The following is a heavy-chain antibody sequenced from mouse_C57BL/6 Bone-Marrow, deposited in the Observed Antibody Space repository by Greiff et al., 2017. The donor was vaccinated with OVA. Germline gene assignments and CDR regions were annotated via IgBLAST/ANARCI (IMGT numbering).Heavy chain of an antibody. J-gene: IGHJ4*01. CDR3: ARSGYYGSSIYYAMDD. Sequence: LQESGPELVKPGASVKISCKASGYAFSSSWMNWVKQRPGKGLEWIGRIYPGDGDTNYNGKFKGKATLTADKSSSTAYMQLSSLTSEDSAVYFCARSGYYGSSIYYAMDDWGQGTSVTVSS. CDR1: GYAFSSSW. D-gene: IGHD1-1*01. CDR2: IYPGDGDT. V-gene: IGHV1-82*01.